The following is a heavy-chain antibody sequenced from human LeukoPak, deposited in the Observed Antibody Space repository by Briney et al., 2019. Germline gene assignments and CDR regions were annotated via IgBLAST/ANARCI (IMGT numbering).Heavy chain of an antibody. CDR3: ARGPLLVPLAHYYYYMDV. Sequence: ASVKVSCKASGYTFTSYDINWVRQATGQGLEWMGWMNPNSGNTGYAQKFQGRVTMTRSTSISTAYMELSSLRSEDTAVYYCARGPLLVPLAHYYYYMDVWGKGTTVTVSS. D-gene: IGHD3-10*01. CDR1: GYTFTSYD. V-gene: IGHV1-8*01. J-gene: IGHJ6*03. CDR2: MNPNSGNT.